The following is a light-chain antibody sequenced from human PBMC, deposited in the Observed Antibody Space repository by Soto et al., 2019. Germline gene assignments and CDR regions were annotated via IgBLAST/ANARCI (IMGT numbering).Light chain of an antibody. Sequence: EIVLTQSPATLSLSPGERATLSCRASQSVSSYLAWYQQKPGQAPRLLIYDASNRATGVPARFSGSGSGTDFTLIISHLEPEDFAVYFCQHRGNWPLTFGGGTKVEIK. CDR1: QSVSSY. CDR2: DAS. V-gene: IGKV3-11*01. CDR3: QHRGNWPLT. J-gene: IGKJ4*01.